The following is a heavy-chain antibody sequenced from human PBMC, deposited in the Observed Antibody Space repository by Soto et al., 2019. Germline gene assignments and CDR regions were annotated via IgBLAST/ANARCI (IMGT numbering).Heavy chain of an antibody. CDR3: ARSRRGAYSSGWYSPSGYYNYGIDV. D-gene: IGHD6-19*01. CDR1: GYSFTSYW. J-gene: IGHJ6*02. CDR2: IYPGDSNT. Sequence: HGESLKISCKGSGYSFTSYWIGWVRQMPGKGLEWMGIIYPGDSNTRYSPSLQGQVTISVDKSISTAYLQWTSLKASDTAMYYCARSRRGAYSSGWYSPSGYYNYGIDVWGQGTKVTVSS. V-gene: IGHV5-51*01.